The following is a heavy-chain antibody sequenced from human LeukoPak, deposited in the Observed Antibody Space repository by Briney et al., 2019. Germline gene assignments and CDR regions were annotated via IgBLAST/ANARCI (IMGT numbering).Heavy chain of an antibody. J-gene: IGHJ4*02. D-gene: IGHD1-26*01. CDR3: AKAFLGENTASDH. CDR1: GFTFSNYA. V-gene: IGHV3-23*01. Sequence: GGSLRLSCAASGFTFSNYAISWVRQAPGKGLEWLSAISGSGGSTYYADSVKGRFNISRDNSKNTIYLQMNSLTAEDTAVYYCAKAFLGENTASDHWGQGTLVGVSS. CDR2: ISGSGGST.